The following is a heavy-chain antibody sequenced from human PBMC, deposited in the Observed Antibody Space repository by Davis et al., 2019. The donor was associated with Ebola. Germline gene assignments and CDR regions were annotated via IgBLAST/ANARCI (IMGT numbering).Heavy chain of an antibody. V-gene: IGHV4-34*01. D-gene: IGHD6-6*01. CDR1: GGSFSGYY. Sequence: MPSETLSLTCAVYGGSFSGYYWSWIRQPPGKGLEWIGEINHSGSTNYNPSLKSRVTISVDTSKNQFSLKLSSVTAADTAVYYCAGEYSSSSGFDYWGQGTLVTVSS. CDR2: INHSGST. CDR3: AGEYSSSSGFDY. J-gene: IGHJ4*02.